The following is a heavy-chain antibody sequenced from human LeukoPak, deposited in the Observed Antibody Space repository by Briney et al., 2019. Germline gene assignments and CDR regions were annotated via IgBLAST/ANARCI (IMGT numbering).Heavy chain of an antibody. V-gene: IGHV1-58*02. CDR1: GFTFTSSA. J-gene: IGHJ4*02. Sequence: ASVKVSCKASGFTFTSSAMQWVRQARGQRLEWIGWIVVGSGNTNYAQKFQERVTITRDMSTSTAYMELNSLRSEDTAVYYCAARLAAGLSNFDYWGQGTLVTVSS. CDR3: AARLAAGLSNFDY. CDR2: IVVGSGNT. D-gene: IGHD6-13*01.